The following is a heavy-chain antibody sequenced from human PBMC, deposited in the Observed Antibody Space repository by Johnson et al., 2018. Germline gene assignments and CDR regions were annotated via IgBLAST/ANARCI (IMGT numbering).Heavy chain of an antibody. D-gene: IGHD6-19*01. Sequence: VQLVQSGAEVKKPGESLKISCKASGYSFATYWTGWVRQMPGKGLEWMGIIYPRDSDIRYSPSFQGHVTIPADKSIDPAYLQWTSLKASDTAMYYCARLTAVEYYSGMDVWGQGITVVVSS. CDR1: GYSFATYW. V-gene: IGHV5-51*01. J-gene: IGHJ6*02. CDR2: IYPRDSDI. CDR3: ARLTAVEYYSGMDV.